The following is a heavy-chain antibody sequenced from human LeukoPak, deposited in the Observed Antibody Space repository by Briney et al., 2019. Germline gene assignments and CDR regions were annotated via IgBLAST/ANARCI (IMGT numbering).Heavy chain of an antibody. J-gene: IGHJ5*02. D-gene: IGHD6-6*01. CDR1: GFTFSTSW. CDR3: AKDLYSSSIGWFDP. Sequence: GGSLRLSCAASGFTFSTSWMHWVRQAPGKGLVWVSRINGDGSTTGYADSVKGRFTISRDNSKNTLYLQMNSLRAEDTAVYYCAKDLYSSSIGWFDPWGQGTLVTVSS. V-gene: IGHV3-74*01. CDR2: INGDGSTT.